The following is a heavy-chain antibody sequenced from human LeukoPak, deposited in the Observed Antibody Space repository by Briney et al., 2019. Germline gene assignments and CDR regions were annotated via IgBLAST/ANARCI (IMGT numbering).Heavy chain of an antibody. Sequence: TSETLSLTCTVSGGSISSSSYYWGWIRQPPGKGLEWIGYIYYSGSTNYNPSLKSRVTISVDTSKNQFSLKLSSVTAADTAVYYCARMTTVIHFDYWGQGTLVTVSS. CDR1: GGSISSSSYY. J-gene: IGHJ4*02. V-gene: IGHV4-61*05. CDR2: IYYSGST. D-gene: IGHD4-17*01. CDR3: ARMTTVIHFDY.